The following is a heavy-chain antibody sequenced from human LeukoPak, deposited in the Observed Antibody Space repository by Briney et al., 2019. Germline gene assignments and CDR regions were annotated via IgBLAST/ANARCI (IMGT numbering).Heavy chain of an antibody. V-gene: IGHV4-59*01. CDR3: AREVSPSDHYYYYGVDV. CDR2: AYYNGRA. D-gene: IGHD5/OR15-5a*01. Sequence: PSETLSLTCTVSGGSITSNYWSWIRQPPGKGLEWIGYAYYNGRANYNPSLKSRLTISVDTSKNQFSPNLSSVTAADTAVYYCAREVSPSDHYYYYGVDVWGRGTTVTVSS. J-gene: IGHJ6*02. CDR1: GGSITSNY.